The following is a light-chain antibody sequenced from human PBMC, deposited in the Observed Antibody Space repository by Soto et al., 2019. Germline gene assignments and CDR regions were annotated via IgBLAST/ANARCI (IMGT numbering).Light chain of an antibody. CDR2: AAS. CDR1: QDIRND. Sequence: AIQMTQSPSSLSASVGDRVTITCRASQDIRNDLGWYQQKPGKAPKLMIYAASSLQSEVPSRFSGSGSGTDFTLTISSLQPEDFATYFCLQDHGFPLAFGGGTKVEIK. J-gene: IGKJ4*01. V-gene: IGKV1-6*01. CDR3: LQDHGFPLA.